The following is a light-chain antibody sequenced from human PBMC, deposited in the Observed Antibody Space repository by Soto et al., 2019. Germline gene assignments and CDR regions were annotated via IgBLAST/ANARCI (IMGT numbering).Light chain of an antibody. V-gene: IGKV1-5*03. CDR2: KAS. CDR3: QQYNNYPWT. Sequence: DIQMTQSPSTLCASVGDRVTITCRASQSISSWLAWYQQKPGKAPKLLIYKASSLESGVPSRFSGSGSGTEFTLTIISLQPDDFATFYCQQYNNYPWTFGQGTKVEIK. CDR1: QSISSW. J-gene: IGKJ1*01.